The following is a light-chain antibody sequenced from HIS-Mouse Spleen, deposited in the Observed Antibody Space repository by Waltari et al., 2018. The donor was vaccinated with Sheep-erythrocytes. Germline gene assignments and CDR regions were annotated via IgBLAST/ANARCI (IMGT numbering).Light chain of an antibody. CDR2: DVS. J-gene: IGLJ1*01. CDR3: CSYAGSSTLDV. Sequence: QSALTPPRSVSGSPGQSVTIPCTGTSSDVGGYNYVSWYQQHPCKAPKLMIYDVSKRPSGVPDRFSGSKSGNTASLTISGLQAEDEADYYCCSYAGSSTLDVFGTGTKVTVL. V-gene: IGLV2-11*01. CDR1: SSDVGGYNY.